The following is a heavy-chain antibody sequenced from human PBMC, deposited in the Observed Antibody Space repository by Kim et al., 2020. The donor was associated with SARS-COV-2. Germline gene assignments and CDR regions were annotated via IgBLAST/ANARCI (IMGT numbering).Heavy chain of an antibody. CDR3: YTAWYGDQ. V-gene: IGHV3-23*01. D-gene: IGHD6-13*01. CDR2: ISGADGST. Sequence: GGSLRLSCEASGFTLRNSHMSWVRQAPGKGLQWVSGISGADGSTYYADSVRGRFTISRDNSKNTLYLQLNSLRVEDTAVYYCYTAWYGDQWGQGTLVTVSS. J-gene: IGHJ4*02. CDR1: GFTLRNSH.